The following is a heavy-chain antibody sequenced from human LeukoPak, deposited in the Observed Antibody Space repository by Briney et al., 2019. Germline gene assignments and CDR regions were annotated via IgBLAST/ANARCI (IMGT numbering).Heavy chain of an antibody. CDR2: IYYSGST. D-gene: IGHD5-24*01. CDR3: ARARDGCSTDAFDI. CDR1: GGSISSYC. V-gene: IGHV4-59*01. Sequence: SETLSLTCTVSGGSISSYCWSWIRQPPGKGLEWIGYIYYSGSTNYNPSLKSRVTISVDTSKNQFSLKLSSVTAADTAVYYCARARDGCSTDAFDIWGQGTMVTVSS. J-gene: IGHJ3*02.